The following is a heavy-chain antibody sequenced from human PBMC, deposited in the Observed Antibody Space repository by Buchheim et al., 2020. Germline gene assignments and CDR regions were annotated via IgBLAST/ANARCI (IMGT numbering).Heavy chain of an antibody. J-gene: IGHJ4*02. V-gene: IGHV1-8*01. Sequence: QVQLVQSGAEVKKPGASVKVSCKASGYTFTSYDINWVRQATGLGLEWMGWMDPNSDNTGYAQKFQGRVTMTRNTSISPAYMELSSLRSEDTAVYYCARAVRFRKDTDFEYYFDYWGQGTL. CDR1: GYTFTSYD. CDR2: MDPNSDNT. CDR3: ARAVRFRKDTDFEYYFDY. D-gene: IGHD5-18*01.